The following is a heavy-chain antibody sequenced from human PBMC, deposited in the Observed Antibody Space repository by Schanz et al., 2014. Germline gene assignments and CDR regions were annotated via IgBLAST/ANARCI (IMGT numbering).Heavy chain of an antibody. V-gene: IGHV4-59*01. J-gene: IGHJ4*02. CDR3: ARYGAAVDR. CDR2: VYYSGST. Sequence: QVQLQESGPGLVKPSETLSLTCTVSGDSISYYYWSWIRQSPGKGLEWIGYVYYSGSTKYNPSLKSRVTISIDTSKNQLSLKLSSVTAADTAVYFCARYGAAVDRWGQGTLVIVSS. CDR1: GDSISYYY. D-gene: IGHD6-13*01.